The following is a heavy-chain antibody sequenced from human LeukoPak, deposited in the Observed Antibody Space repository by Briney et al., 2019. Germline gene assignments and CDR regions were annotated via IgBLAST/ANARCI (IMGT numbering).Heavy chain of an antibody. CDR3: ARCKAVAGTINAFDF. V-gene: IGHV5-51*01. CDR1: GYSFTSYW. Sequence: GESLKISCKSSGYSFTSYWIGWVRQMPGKDLEWTGIIYPGDSEARYSPSFRGQVTISADKSINTAYLQWSSLKASDTAMYYCARCKAVAGTINAFDFWGQGTMVTVSS. D-gene: IGHD6-19*01. CDR2: IYPGDSEA. J-gene: IGHJ3*01.